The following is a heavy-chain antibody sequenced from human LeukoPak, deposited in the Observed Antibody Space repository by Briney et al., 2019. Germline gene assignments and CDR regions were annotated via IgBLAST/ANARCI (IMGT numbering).Heavy chain of an antibody. Sequence: SQTLSLTCTVSGASISRGGYYWRWIRQHQGKGLEWIGFIYYSGSIYYNPSLKSRFTISVDTSNNQFSLKLSSVTAADTAVYYCARHAPYGSGSYYRSCYFDYWGQGTLVTVSS. CDR3: ARHAPYGSGSYYRSCYFDY. CDR1: GASISRGGYY. J-gene: IGHJ4*02. CDR2: IYYSGSI. D-gene: IGHD3-10*01. V-gene: IGHV4-31*03.